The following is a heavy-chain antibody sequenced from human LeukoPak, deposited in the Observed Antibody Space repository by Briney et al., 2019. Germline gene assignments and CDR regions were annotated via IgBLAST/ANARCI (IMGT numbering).Heavy chain of an antibody. CDR2: MNPNSGNT. CDR3: ARDLWIYYGSGSYYNYLGFDP. Sequence: ASVKVSCKSSGCTFTSYDINWVRQATGQGLEWMGWMNPNSGNTGYAQKFQGRVTMTRNTSISTAYMELSSLRSEDTAVYYCARDLWIYYGSGSYYNYLGFDPWGQGTLVTVSS. CDR1: GCTFTSYD. D-gene: IGHD3-10*01. J-gene: IGHJ5*02. V-gene: IGHV1-8*01.